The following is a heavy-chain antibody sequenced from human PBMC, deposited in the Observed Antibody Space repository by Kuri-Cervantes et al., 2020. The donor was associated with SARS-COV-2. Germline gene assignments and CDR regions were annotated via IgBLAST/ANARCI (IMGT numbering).Heavy chain of an antibody. Sequence: ETLSLTCAASGFTFSSYAMSWVRQAPGKGLEWVSVIYSGGSSTYYADSVKGRFTISRDNAKNSLYLQMNSLRDEDTAVYYCAREAPCRIVGAICYGMDVWGQGTTVTVSS. CDR1: GFTFSSYA. CDR2: IYSGGSST. J-gene: IGHJ6*02. CDR3: AREAPCRIVGAICYGMDV. V-gene: IGHV3-23*03. D-gene: IGHD1-26*01.